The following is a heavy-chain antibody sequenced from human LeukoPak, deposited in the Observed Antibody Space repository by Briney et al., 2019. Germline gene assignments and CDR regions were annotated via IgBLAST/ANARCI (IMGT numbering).Heavy chain of an antibody. CDR1: GYSFTSHY. J-gene: IGHJ5*02. CDR2: INPSGSST. V-gene: IGHV1-46*01. CDR3: ARDNSVGDVAWWFDP. D-gene: IGHD1-26*01. Sequence: ASVTVSCTASGYSFTSHYMHWVRQALGQGLEWLGLINPSGSSTLYTQKFQGRVTMTRDMSTTTDYMELSSLRSEDTAFYYCARDNSVGDVAWWFDPWGQGTLVTVSS.